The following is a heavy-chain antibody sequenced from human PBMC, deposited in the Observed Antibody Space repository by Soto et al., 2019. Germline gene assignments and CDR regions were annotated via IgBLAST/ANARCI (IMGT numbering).Heavy chain of an antibody. J-gene: IGHJ4*02. V-gene: IGHV1-69*10. D-gene: IGHD2-15*01. CDR2: IIPILGIA. Sequence: ASVKVSCKASGGTFSSYTISWVRQAPGQGLEWMGRIIPILGIANYAQKFQGRVTITADKSTSTAYMELSSLRSEDTAVYYCARGRYCSGGSCDIFDYWGQGTLVTVSS. CDR3: ARGRYCSGGSCDIFDY. CDR1: GGTFSSYT.